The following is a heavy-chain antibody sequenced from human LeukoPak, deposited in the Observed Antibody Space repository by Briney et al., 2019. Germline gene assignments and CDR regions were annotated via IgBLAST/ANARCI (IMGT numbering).Heavy chain of an antibody. V-gene: IGHV5-51*01. CDR2: IYPGDSDT. CDR3: ARHYDSTAPRDY. Sequence: GESLKISFKCSGYRFTSYWIGWVRQMPGKGLEWMGIIYPGDSDTRYSPSFQGQVTISADKSINTAYLQWSSLKASDTAMYYCARHYDSTAPRDYWGQGTLVTVSS. J-gene: IGHJ4*02. D-gene: IGHD3-22*01. CDR1: GYRFTSYW.